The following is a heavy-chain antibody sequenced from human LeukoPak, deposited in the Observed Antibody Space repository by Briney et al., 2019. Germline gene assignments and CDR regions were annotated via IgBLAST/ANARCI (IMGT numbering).Heavy chain of an antibody. Sequence: PSENLSLTCTVSGGSISSYYWSWIRQPPGKGLEWIGYIYTSGSTNYNPSLKSRVTISVDTSKNQFSLKLSSVTAADTAVYYCARERNCSGGSCQGGWFDPWGQGTLVTVSS. CDR2: IYTSGST. V-gene: IGHV4-59*01. J-gene: IGHJ5*02. CDR3: ARERNCSGGSCQGGWFDP. D-gene: IGHD2-15*01. CDR1: GGSISSYY.